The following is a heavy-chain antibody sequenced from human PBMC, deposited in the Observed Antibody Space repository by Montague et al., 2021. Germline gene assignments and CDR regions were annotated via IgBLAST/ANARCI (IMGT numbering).Heavy chain of an antibody. V-gene: IGHV2-5*02. J-gene: IGHJ4*02. CDR1: GFSLSTSGVA. D-gene: IGHD7-27*01. CDR2: IYWDDEK. CDR3: AHSVHEPWGSIYFDY. Sequence: PAVVKPRKTLTLTCSFSGFSLSTSGVAVGWIRQSPGKALEWLALIYWDDEKRYSPSLKTRLTVTKDTSKNQVLFTMTSMDPVDTGTYYCAHSVHEPWGSIYFDYWGQGTLVTVSS.